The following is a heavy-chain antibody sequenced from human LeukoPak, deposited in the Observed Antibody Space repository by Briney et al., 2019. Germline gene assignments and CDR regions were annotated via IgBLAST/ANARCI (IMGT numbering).Heavy chain of an antibody. V-gene: IGHV3-30*02. CDR3: ARLGIITAAGSNDY. CDR2: IRYDGSYK. D-gene: IGHD6-13*01. Sequence: GGSLRLSCAASNFMFSNYDMNWARQAPGKGLEWVAFIRYDGSYKNSAESVQGRFTISRDNSRNTLYLQMNSLRAEDTAVYYCARLGIITAAGSNDYWGQGTLVTVSS. CDR1: NFMFSNYD. J-gene: IGHJ4*02.